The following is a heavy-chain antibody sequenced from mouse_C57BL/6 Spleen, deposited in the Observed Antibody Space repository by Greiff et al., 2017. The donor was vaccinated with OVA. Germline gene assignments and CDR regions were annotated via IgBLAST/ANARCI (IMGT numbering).Heavy chain of an antibody. CDR3: ARNWYFDV. CDR1: GFTFSDYG. CDR2: ISSGSSTI. Sequence: EVKLMESGGGLVKPGGSLKLSCAASGFTFSDYGMHWVRQAPEKGLKWVAYISSGSSTIYYADTVKGRFTISRDNAKNTLFLQMTSLRSEDTAMYYCARNWYFDVWGTGTTVTVSS. J-gene: IGHJ1*03. V-gene: IGHV5-17*01.